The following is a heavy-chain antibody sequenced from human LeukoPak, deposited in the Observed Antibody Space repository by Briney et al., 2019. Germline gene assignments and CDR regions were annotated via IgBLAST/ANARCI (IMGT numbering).Heavy chain of an antibody. J-gene: IGHJ6*02. V-gene: IGHV3-53*01. CDR2: IYSGGST. D-gene: IGHD3-22*01. CDR1: GFTVSSNY. CDR3: ARVRTENYYYGMDV. Sequence: GGSLRPSCAASGFTVSSNYMSWVRQAPGKGLEWVSVIYSGGSTYYADSVKGRFTISRDNSKNTLYLQMNSLRAEDTAVYYCARVRTENYYYGMDVWGQGTTVTVSS.